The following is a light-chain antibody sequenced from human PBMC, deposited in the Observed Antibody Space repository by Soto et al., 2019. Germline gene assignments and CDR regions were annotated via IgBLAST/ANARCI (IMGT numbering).Light chain of an antibody. J-gene: IGLJ1*01. Sequence: QSVLTQPPSVSGSPGQSVAISCTGTSSDVGGSNGVSWYQQPPGTAPKLMIYDVSNRPSGVPDRFSGSKSGNTASLTISGLQAEDEGDYYCSSCTSSSTYVFGTGTKVTVL. CDR3: SSCTSSSTYV. CDR2: DVS. V-gene: IGLV2-18*02. CDR1: SSDVGGSNG.